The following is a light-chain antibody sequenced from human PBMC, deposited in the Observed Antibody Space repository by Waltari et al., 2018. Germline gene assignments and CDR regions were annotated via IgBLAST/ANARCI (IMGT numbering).Light chain of an antibody. CDR3: QQYDGNVFT. CDR1: QTVNSAH. J-gene: IGKJ3*01. V-gene: IGKV3-20*01. CDR2: VTS. Sequence: EFVLTQSPGTLSLSPGERATLSCRASQTVNSAHTSWYQQKAGQPPRLLVYVTSTLATGIPDRFSGSGSGTDFTLTISRLEPEDSAVYYCQQYDGNVFTIGPGSVVEI.